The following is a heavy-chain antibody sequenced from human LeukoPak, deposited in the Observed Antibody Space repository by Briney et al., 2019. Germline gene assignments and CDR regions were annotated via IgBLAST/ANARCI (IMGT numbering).Heavy chain of an antibody. V-gene: IGHV3-23*01. J-gene: IGHJ5*02. CDR2: ISNGKT. CDR3: VREAGYCASVCLKSNWFDP. Sequence: GGSLRLSCAASGFPFSRHAMSWVRQPPGKGLEWVSAISNGKTYYADSVRGRFTISRGDSKNTVYLQMNSLRDEDTALYYCVREAGYCASVCLKSNWFDPWGQGTLVTVSS. D-gene: IGHD2-21*02. CDR1: GFPFSRHA.